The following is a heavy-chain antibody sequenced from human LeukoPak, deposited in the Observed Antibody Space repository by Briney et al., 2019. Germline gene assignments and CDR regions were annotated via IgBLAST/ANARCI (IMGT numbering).Heavy chain of an antibody. CDR1: GYTFTSYG. D-gene: IGHD3-3*01. Sequence: EASVKVSCKASGYTFTSYGISWVRQAPGQGLEWMGWISAYNGNTNYAQKLQGRVTMTTDTSTSTAYMELRSLRSDDTAVYYCARGNRITIFGVAVGFDPWGQGTLVTVSS. CDR2: ISAYNGNT. CDR3: ARGNRITIFGVAVGFDP. V-gene: IGHV1-18*01. J-gene: IGHJ5*02.